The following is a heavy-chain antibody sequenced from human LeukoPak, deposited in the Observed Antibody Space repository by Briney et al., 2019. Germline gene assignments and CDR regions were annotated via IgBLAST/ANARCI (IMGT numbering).Heavy chain of an antibody. Sequence: GGSLRLSCAASGYTFSSHGMFWVREAPGKGLVWVALIWYDGSKKYYADSVKGRFTISRDQSKNTLYLQMNSLTAEDTAVYYCARDVGNYDSGTSYFDYWGQGTLVTVSP. CDR2: IWYDGSKK. J-gene: IGHJ4*02. V-gene: IGHV3-33*01. CDR3: ARDVGNYDSGTSYFDY. D-gene: IGHD3-10*01. CDR1: GYTFSSHG.